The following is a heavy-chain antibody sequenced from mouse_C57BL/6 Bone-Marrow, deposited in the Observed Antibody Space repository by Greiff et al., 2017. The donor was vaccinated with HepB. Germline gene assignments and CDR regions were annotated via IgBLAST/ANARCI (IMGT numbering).Heavy chain of an antibody. Sequence: VQGVESGPGLVAPSQSLSITCTVSGFSLTSYAISWVRQPPGKGLEWLGVIWTGGGTNYNSALKSRLSISKDNSKSQVFLKMNSLQTDDTARYYCARDDYYGSSTGWYFDVWGTGTTVTVSS. V-gene: IGHV2-9-1*01. J-gene: IGHJ1*03. D-gene: IGHD1-1*01. CDR2: IWTGGGT. CDR1: GFSLTSYA. CDR3: ARDDYYGSSTGWYFDV.